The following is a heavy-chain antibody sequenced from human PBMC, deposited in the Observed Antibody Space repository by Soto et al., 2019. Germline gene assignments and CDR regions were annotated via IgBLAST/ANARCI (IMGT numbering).Heavy chain of an antibody. Sequence: ETLSLTCTVSGGSISSSSYYWGWIRQPPGKGLEWIGSIYYSGSTYYNPSLKSRVTISVDTSKNQFSLKLSSVTAADTAVYYCASPGVAAAEYYYGMDVWGQGTTVTVSS. CDR1: GGSISSSSYY. D-gene: IGHD6-13*01. J-gene: IGHJ6*02. V-gene: IGHV4-39*01. CDR3: ASPGVAAAEYYYGMDV. CDR2: IYYSGST.